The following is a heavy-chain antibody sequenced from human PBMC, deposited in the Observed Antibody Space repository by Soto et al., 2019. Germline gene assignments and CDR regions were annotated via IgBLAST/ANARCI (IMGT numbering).Heavy chain of an antibody. CDR1: GFTFSSYA. CDR2: ISYDGSNK. V-gene: IGHV3-30-3*01. Sequence: GGSLRLSCAASGFTFSSYAMHWVRQAPGKGLEWVAVISYDGSNKYYADSVKGRFTISRDNSKNTLYLQMNSLRAEDTAVYYCAREDISYSSSWYPYGMDVWGQGTTVTVSS. D-gene: IGHD6-13*01. J-gene: IGHJ6*02. CDR3: AREDISYSSSWYPYGMDV.